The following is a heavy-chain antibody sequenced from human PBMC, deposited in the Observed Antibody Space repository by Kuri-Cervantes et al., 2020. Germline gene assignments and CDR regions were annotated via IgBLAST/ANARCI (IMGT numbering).Heavy chain of an antibody. V-gene: IGHV1-2*04. J-gene: IGHJ2*01. Sequence: SVNVSCQDSGYTFTGYYMHWVRQAPGQGLEWMGWINPNSGGTNYAQKFQGWVTMPRDTSISTAYMELSSLSSDDTAVYYGAREGSGGPDYWYFDLWGRGTLVTVSS. CDR1: GYTFTGYY. CDR2: INPNSGGT. CDR3: AREGSGGPDYWYFDL. D-gene: IGHD1-26*01.